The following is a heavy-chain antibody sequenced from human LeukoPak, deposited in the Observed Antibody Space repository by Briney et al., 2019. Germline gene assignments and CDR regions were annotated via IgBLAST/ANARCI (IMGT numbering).Heavy chain of an antibody. J-gene: IGHJ5*02. CDR3: ASVGTGGWLDP. D-gene: IGHD1-14*01. V-gene: IGHV4-39*01. CDR2: IYYSGST. CDR1: GGSISSSSYY. Sequence: PSETLSLTCTVSGGSISSSSYYWGWIRQPPGKGLEWIGSIYYSGSTYYNPSLKSRVTISVDTSKNQFSLKLSSVTAADTAVYYCASVGTGGWLDPWGQGTLVTVSS.